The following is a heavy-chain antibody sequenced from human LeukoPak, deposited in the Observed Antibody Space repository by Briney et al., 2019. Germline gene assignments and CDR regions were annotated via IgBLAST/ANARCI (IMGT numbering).Heavy chain of an antibody. Sequence: ASVNVSCKVSGYTLTELSMHWVRQAPGKGGGWMGGFDPEDGETIYAQKFQGRVTMTEDTSTDTDYMELSSLRSEDTAVYYCATASSRYYDCSGYSYYVDYWGQRTLVTV. V-gene: IGHV1-24*01. J-gene: IGHJ4*02. CDR1: GYTLTELS. CDR3: ATASSRYYDCSGYSYYVDY. D-gene: IGHD3-22*01. CDR2: FDPEDGET.